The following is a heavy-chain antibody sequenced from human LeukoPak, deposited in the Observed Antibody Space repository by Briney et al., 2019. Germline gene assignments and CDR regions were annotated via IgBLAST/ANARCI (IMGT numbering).Heavy chain of an antibody. V-gene: IGHV4-59*01. CDR3: ARTIKSGNYYWFDP. CDR1: GGSLSNYY. J-gene: IGHJ5*02. CDR2: ISYTGST. D-gene: IGHD1-26*01. Sequence: SETLSLTCTVSGGSLSNYYWSWIRQPPGGGLEWIGFISYTGSTNYNPSLKSRVTVSVDTSKNQFSLKVTSVTAADTAVYYCARTIKSGNYYWFDPWGQGTLVTVSS.